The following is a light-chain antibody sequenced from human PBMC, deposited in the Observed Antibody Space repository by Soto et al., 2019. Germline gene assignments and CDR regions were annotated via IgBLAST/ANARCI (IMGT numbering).Light chain of an antibody. CDR3: QQRSNWPWT. Sequence: EIVLTQSPATLSLSPGERATLSCRASQSVSSFLAWYQQKPGQAPRLLIYDSSNRATGIPVRFSGSGSGTDITLTISSLEPEDFAVYSCQQRSNWPWTFGQGNKVEIK. CDR2: DSS. CDR1: QSVSSF. J-gene: IGKJ1*01. V-gene: IGKV3-11*01.